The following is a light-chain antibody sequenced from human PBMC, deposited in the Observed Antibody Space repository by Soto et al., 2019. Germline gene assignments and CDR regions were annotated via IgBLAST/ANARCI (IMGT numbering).Light chain of an antibody. Sequence: QSVLTQPPSASGTPGQRVALSCSGSSSNIGRNYVYWYQQFPGTAPKLLIHNNNQRPSGVPDRFSGSKSGTSASLAISGLRSEDEAAYYCAGWDDTKSAWVFGGGTKLTVL. V-gene: IGLV1-47*02. J-gene: IGLJ3*02. CDR3: AGWDDTKSAWV. CDR1: SSNIGRNY. CDR2: NNN.